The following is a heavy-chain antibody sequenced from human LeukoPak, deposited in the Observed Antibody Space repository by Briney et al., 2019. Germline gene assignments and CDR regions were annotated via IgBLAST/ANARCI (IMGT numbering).Heavy chain of an antibody. CDR3: ARETMVRGVNADY. Sequence: PGGSLRLSCAASGFTFSSYGMHWVRQAPGKGLEWVAVISYDGSNKYYADSVKGRFTISRDDSSDTLYLQMNGLRAEDTAVYYCARETMVRGVNADYWGQGTLVSVSS. D-gene: IGHD3-10*01. V-gene: IGHV3-30*03. CDR2: ISYDGSNK. CDR1: GFTFSSYG. J-gene: IGHJ4*02.